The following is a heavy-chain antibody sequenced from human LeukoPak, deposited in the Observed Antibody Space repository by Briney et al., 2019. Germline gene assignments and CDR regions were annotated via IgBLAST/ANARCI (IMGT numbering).Heavy chain of an antibody. CDR3: VRRDSGWNYFDY. D-gene: IGHD5-12*01. Sequence: SETLSLTCAVSGGSINNHYWGWIRQPPGKGLQWIGDIYYTGKNNYNPSLKSRVTISLDTSKDHLPLKLTSVLAADTAIYYCVRRDSGWNYFDYWGQGILVTVSS. J-gene: IGHJ4*02. CDR1: GGSINNHY. V-gene: IGHV4-59*08. CDR2: IYYTGKN.